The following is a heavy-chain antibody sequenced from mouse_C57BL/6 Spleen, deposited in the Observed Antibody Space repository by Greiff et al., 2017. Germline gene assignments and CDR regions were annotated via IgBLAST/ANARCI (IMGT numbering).Heavy chain of an antibody. V-gene: IGHV14-1*01. CDR2: IDPEDGDT. CDR1: GFNIKDYY. D-gene: IGHD1-1*01. J-gene: IGHJ2*01. CDR3: TSFITTVVASDY. Sequence: EVQLQQSGAELVRPGASVKLSCTASGFNIKDYYMHWVKQRPEQGLEWIGRIDPEDGDTEYAPKFQGKATMTADTSSNTAYLQLSSLTSEDTAVYYCTSFITTVVASDYGGQGTTLTVSS.